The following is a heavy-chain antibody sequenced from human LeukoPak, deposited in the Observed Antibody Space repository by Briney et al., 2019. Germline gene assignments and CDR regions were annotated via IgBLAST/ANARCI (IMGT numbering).Heavy chain of an antibody. CDR2: VNSDGSST. J-gene: IGHJ6*02. Sequence: GGSLRLSCAASGFTFSRYWMHWVRQAPGKGLVWVSRVNSDGSSTNYADSVKGRFTISRDNAKNTVYLQMNSLRAEDTAVYYCARDTSYGMDVWGQGTTVTVSS. CDR1: GFTFSRYW. CDR3: ARDTSYGMDV. V-gene: IGHV3-74*01. D-gene: IGHD3-16*01.